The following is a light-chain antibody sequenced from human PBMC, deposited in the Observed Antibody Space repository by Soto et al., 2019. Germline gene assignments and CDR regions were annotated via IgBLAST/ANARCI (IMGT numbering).Light chain of an antibody. Sequence: EIVLTQSPATLSLSPGERATLSCRASQSVNNYLAWYQQKPGQAPRLLMYEASIRATGIPARFSGSGSGTDFTFTFSSLEPEDFAVYYGQRRSGSITFAQGKRLEIK. V-gene: IGKV3-11*01. J-gene: IGKJ5*01. CDR2: EAS. CDR3: QRRSGSIT. CDR1: QSVNNY.